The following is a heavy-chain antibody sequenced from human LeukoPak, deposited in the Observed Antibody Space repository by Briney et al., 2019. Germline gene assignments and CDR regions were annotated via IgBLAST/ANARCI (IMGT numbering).Heavy chain of an antibody. Sequence: PEGSLRLSCAASGFTFSSYRMNWVRQAPWKGLEWVSAISSSSSYIYYADSVKGRFTISRDNAKNSLYLQMNSLRAEDTAVYYCARDLRYYDILTGYYSGPESYFDYWGQGTLVTVSS. V-gene: IGHV3-21*01. D-gene: IGHD3-9*01. CDR1: GFTFSSYR. CDR3: ARDLRYYDILTGYYSGPESYFDY. CDR2: ISSSSSYI. J-gene: IGHJ4*02.